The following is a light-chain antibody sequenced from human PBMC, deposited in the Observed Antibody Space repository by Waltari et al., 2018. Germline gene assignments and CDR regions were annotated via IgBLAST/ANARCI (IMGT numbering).Light chain of an antibody. Sequence: DIQLTQSPSFLSASVGDRVTITCRATQDINSFLAWYQQKPGRAPTVLIYAASTLPTGVPSRFSGSGSGTEFTLTINGLQPEDFATYYCQQAYRYPITFGQGTRLDTK. V-gene: IGKV1-9*01. CDR1: QDINSF. CDR3: QQAYRYPIT. CDR2: AAS. J-gene: IGKJ5*01.